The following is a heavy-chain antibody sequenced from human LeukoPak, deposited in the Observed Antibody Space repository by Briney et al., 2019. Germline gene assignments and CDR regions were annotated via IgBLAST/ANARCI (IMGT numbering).Heavy chain of an antibody. CDR1: GYTFTSYA. Sequence: GASVKVSCKASGYTFTSYAMNWVRQAPGQGLEWMGWINTYTGNPTYAQGFTGRFVFSLDSSVSTAYLQIGSLKAEDSAVYYCARGDGYNQPDYWGQGTLVTVSS. CDR2: INTYTGNP. J-gene: IGHJ4*02. V-gene: IGHV7-4-1*01. D-gene: IGHD5-24*01. CDR3: ARGDGYNQPDY.